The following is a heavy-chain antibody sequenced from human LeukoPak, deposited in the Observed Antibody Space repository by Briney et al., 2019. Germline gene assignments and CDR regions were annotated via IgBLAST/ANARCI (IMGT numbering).Heavy chain of an antibody. D-gene: IGHD3-22*01. J-gene: IGHJ4*02. CDR3: ARIPIVAITSGGY. V-gene: IGHV3-23*01. CDR1: GLTFSSYA. CDR2: ISGSGGST. Sequence: GGSLRLSCAASGLTFSSYAMSWVRQAPGKGLEWVSAISGSGGSTYYADSVKGRFTISRDNSKNTLYLQMNSLRAEDTAVYYCARIPIVAITSGGYWGQGTLVTVSS.